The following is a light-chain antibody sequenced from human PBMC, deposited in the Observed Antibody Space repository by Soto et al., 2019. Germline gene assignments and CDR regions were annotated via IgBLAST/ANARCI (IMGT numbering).Light chain of an antibody. CDR1: PGITSAF. CDR2: GAS. V-gene: IGKV3-20*01. J-gene: IGKJ4*01. Sequence: IVLTQSPNTLSVSPGDRATLSCRASPGITSAFLAWYQQKPGQAPRLLIYGASTRATGIPDSFTGSGSGTDFTLTISRLEPEDFAVYYCQEYGSSLALTFGGGTKVEI. CDR3: QEYGSSLALT.